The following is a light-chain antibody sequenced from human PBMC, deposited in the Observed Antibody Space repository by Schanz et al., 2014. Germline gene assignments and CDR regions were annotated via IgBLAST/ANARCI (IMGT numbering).Light chain of an antibody. V-gene: IGLV2-8*01. CDR3: GSYAGSDNLV. Sequence: QSVLTQPPSASGSPGQSVTISCTGTSSDVGGYVSWYQQRPGKAPKLMIYEVSKRPSGVPVRFSGSKSGNTASLTVSGLQAEDEADYYCGSYAGSDNLVFGGGTKLTVL. CDR1: SSDVGGY. CDR2: EVS. J-gene: IGLJ3*02.